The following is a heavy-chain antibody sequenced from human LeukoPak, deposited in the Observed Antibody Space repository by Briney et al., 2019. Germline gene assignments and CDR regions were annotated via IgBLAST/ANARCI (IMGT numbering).Heavy chain of an antibody. CDR1: GIPFSSYS. CDR2: ISASGSNI. D-gene: IGHD1-1*01. Sequence: GGSLRLSCAVSGIPFSSYSMNWVRQAPGKGLEWVSYISASGSNIYYLDAVKGRFIVSRDNAMNSLFLQMNRPRAEDTAIYYCVRVKGTYFDFWGQGTLVTVSS. CDR3: VRVKGTYFDF. V-gene: IGHV3-48*01. J-gene: IGHJ4*02.